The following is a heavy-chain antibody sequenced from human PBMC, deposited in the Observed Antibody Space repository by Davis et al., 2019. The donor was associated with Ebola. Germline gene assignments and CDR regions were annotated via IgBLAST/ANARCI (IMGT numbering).Heavy chain of an antibody. CDR1: GYTFTSYG. V-gene: IGHV1-18*01. D-gene: IGHD3-10*01. Sequence: ASVKVSCKASGYTFTSYGISWVRQAPGQGLEWMGWISAYNGNTNYAQKLQGRVTMTTDTSTNTAYMELRSLRSDDTAVYYCARAIDTMVRGVGSCFDPWGQGTLVTVSS. J-gene: IGHJ5*02. CDR3: ARAIDTMVRGVGSCFDP. CDR2: ISAYNGNT.